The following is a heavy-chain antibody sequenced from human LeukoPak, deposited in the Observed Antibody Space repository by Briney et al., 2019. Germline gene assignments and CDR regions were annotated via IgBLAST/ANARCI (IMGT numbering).Heavy chain of an antibody. CDR1: GFPFSSYS. CDR2: IKPDGTTK. J-gene: IGHJ4*02. CDR3: ARSIPYGTTWYGRSDY. Sequence: GGSLRLSCAASGFPFSSYSMTWVRRAPGKGLEWVANIKPDGTTKFYVDSVKGRFTISRDNALNSLYLQMNSLRAEDTAIYYCARSIPYGTTWYGRSDYWGQGTLVTVSP. D-gene: IGHD6-13*01. V-gene: IGHV3-7*03.